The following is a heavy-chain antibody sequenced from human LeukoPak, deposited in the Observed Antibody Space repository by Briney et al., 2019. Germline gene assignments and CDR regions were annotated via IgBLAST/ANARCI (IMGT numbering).Heavy chain of an antibody. CDR3: ARTGGYSSPLGF. J-gene: IGHJ4*02. CDR2: VFYSGTT. D-gene: IGHD4-11*01. CDR1: GGSIGSHY. V-gene: IGHV4-59*11. Sequence: SETLSLTCTVSGGSIGSHYWSWIRQPPGKGLEWIGYVFYSGTTNYNPSLKSRVTISVDTSKNQFSLKLTSVTAADTATYYCARTGGYSSPLGFWGQGTLVTVSS.